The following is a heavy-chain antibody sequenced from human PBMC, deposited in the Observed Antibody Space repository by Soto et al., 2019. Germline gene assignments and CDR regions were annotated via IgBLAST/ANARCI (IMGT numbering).Heavy chain of an antibody. CDR3: ARMYNSGFYRPEGDYYFYGMDV. CDR2: FHNSGNT. Sequence: PSETLSLTXTVSGESISDYYWSWIRQPAGKGLEWIGRFHNSGNTKSNPSLKSRVAMSADTSKNQFSLSLRSVTAADTAMYYCARMYNSGFYRPEGDYYFYGMDVWGQGTTVTVSS. J-gene: IGHJ6*02. V-gene: IGHV4-4*07. CDR1: GESISDYY. D-gene: IGHD6-19*01.